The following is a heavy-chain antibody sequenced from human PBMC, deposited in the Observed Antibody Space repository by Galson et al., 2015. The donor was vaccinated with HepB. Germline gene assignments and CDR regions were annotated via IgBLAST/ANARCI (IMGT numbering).Heavy chain of an antibody. CDR2: ISRSGSSM. Sequence: SLRLSCAASGFSFSSYEVNWVRQAPGKGLEWVSYISRSGSSMYYVDSVKGRFSISRDNAKNSLYLQMNSLRAEDTGVYYCARKLVVTAHYYYYAMDVWGQGTTVTVSS. D-gene: IGHD5-18*01. V-gene: IGHV3-48*03. CDR3: ARKLVVTAHYYYYAMDV. CDR1: GFSFSSYE. J-gene: IGHJ6*02.